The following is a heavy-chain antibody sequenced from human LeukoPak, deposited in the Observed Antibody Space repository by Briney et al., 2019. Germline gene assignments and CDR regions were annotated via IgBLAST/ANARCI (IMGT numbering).Heavy chain of an antibody. CDR1: GGSISSYY. V-gene: IGHV4-59*12. Sequence: SETLSLTCTVSGGSISSYYWSWIRQPPGKGLEWIGYIYYSGSTNYNPSLKSRVTISVDTSKNQFSLKLSSVTAADTAVYYCARQGVATAIDYWGQGTLVTVS. J-gene: IGHJ4*02. D-gene: IGHD2-21*02. CDR2: IYYSGST. CDR3: ARQGVATAIDY.